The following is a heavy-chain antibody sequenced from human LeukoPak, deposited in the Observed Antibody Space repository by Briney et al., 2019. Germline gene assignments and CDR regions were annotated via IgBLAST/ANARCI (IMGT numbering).Heavy chain of an antibody. CDR2: IYYSGST. CDR3: ARDLPDCSGGSCAGHY. J-gene: IGHJ4*02. D-gene: IGHD2-15*01. Sequence: SETLSLTCTVSGGSISSGDYYWSWIRQPPGKGLEWIGYIYYSGSTYYNPSLKSRVTISVDTPKNQFSLKLSSVTAADTAVYYCARDLPDCSGGSCAGHYWGQGTLVTVSS. V-gene: IGHV4-30-4*08. CDR1: GGSISSGDYY.